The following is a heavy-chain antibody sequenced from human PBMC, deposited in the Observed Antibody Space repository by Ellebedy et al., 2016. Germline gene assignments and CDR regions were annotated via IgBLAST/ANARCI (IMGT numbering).Heavy chain of an antibody. CDR2: INANSGAS. J-gene: IGHJ4*02. V-gene: IGHV1-2*02. CDR3: TRTWIQLWTPDFDY. Sequence: ASVKVSXXASGYTFTGHYIHWVRQAPGQGLEGMGRINANSGASNYAQRFQDRVTMTRDTSISTAYMELSSLKSDDTAVYYCTRTWIQLWTPDFDYWGQGTLVTVSS. D-gene: IGHD5-18*01. CDR1: GYTFTGHY.